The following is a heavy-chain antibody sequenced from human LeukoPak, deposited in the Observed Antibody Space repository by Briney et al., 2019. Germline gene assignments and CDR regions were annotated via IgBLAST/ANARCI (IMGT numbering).Heavy chain of an antibody. Sequence: ASVKVSCKASGYTFTSYDINWVRQAPGQGLEWMGWMNPNSGNTGYAQKFQGRVTFTRDNSITTAYMELRSLRSEGTTVYYCTRSSSWSAARREAFDIWGQGTMVTVSS. J-gene: IGHJ3*02. D-gene: IGHD6-6*01. CDR1: GYTFTSYD. V-gene: IGHV1-8*01. CDR2: MNPNSGNT. CDR3: TRSSSWSAARREAFDI.